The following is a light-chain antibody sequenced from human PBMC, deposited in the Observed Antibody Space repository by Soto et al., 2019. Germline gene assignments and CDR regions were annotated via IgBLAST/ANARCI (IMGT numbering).Light chain of an antibody. Sequence: EIVLTQSPATLSLSPGERATLSCRASQSVSSYLAWYQQKPGQPPRLLVYDASNRATGIPARFSGSGSGTDFTRTISSLEPEDFAVYYCQQRSNWPPSITLGQGTRLEIK. J-gene: IGKJ5*01. CDR2: DAS. CDR3: QQRSNWPPSIT. V-gene: IGKV3-11*01. CDR1: QSVSSY.